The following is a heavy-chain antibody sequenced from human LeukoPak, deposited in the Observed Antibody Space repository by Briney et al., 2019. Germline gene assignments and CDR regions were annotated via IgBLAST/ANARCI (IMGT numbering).Heavy chain of an antibody. V-gene: IGHV4-59*01. D-gene: IGHD5-18*01. CDR3: ARVRRGYSYGYRYYYYYMDV. J-gene: IGHJ6*03. Sequence: SETLSLTCTVSGGSISSYYWSWIRQPPGKGLEWIGYIYYSGSTNYNPSLKSRVTISVDTSKNQFSLKLSSVTAADTAVYYCARVRRGYSYGYRYYYYYMDVWGKGTTVTISS. CDR1: GGSISSYY. CDR2: IYYSGST.